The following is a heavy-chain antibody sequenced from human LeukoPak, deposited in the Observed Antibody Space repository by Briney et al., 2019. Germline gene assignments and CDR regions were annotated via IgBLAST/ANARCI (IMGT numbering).Heavy chain of an antibody. D-gene: IGHD6-19*01. CDR2: ISGSGGST. J-gene: IGHJ4*02. CDR1: GFTFSSYA. Sequence: GGSLRLSCAASGFTFSSYAMSWVRQAPGKGLEWVSAISGSGGSTYYADSVKGRFTISRDNSKTALYLQMNSLRAEDTAVYYCARYSSDYFDYWGQGTLVTVSS. CDR3: ARYSSDYFDY. V-gene: IGHV3-23*01.